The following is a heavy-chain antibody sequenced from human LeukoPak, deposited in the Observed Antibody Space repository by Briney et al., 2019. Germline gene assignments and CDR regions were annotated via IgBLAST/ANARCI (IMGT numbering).Heavy chain of an antibody. D-gene: IGHD5-24*01. V-gene: IGHV1-69*13. CDR1: GGTFSSYA. J-gene: IGHJ6*03. CDR3: ARGDGYNPQGYYYYYYYMDV. Sequence: SVKVSCKASGGTFSSYAISWVRQAPGQGLEWMGGIIPIFGTANYAQKFQGRVTITADESTSTAYMELSSLRSEDTAVYYCARGDGYNPQGYYYYYYYMDVWGKGTTVTISS. CDR2: IIPIFGTA.